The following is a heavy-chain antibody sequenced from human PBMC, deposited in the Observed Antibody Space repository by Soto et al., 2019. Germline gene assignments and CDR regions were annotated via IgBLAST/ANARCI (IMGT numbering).Heavy chain of an antibody. J-gene: IGHJ6*02. Sequence: GGSLRLSCAASGFTFSSYGMHWVRQAPGKGLEWVAVISYDGSNKYYADSVKGRFTISRDNSKNTLYLQMNSLRAEDTAVYYCAKEREYYSSGKLGDGMDVWGQGTTVTVSS. CDR3: AKEREYYSSGKLGDGMDV. V-gene: IGHV3-30*18. D-gene: IGHD3-10*01. CDR2: ISYDGSNK. CDR1: GFTFSSYG.